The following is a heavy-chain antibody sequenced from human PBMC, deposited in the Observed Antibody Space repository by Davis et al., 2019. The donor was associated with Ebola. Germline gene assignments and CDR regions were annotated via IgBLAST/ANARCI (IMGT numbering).Heavy chain of an antibody. CDR3: AKAPLSTGRVFFDY. J-gene: IGHJ4*02. CDR2: ISGSGGST. CDR1: GFTFSSYG. D-gene: IGHD1-14*01. Sequence: GESLKISCAASGFTFSSYGMHWVRQAPGKGLEWVSVISGSGGSTYYAESVKGRFTISRDNSKNTLYLQMNSLRAEDTAVYYCAKAPLSTGRVFFDYWGQGTLVTVSS. V-gene: IGHV3-23*01.